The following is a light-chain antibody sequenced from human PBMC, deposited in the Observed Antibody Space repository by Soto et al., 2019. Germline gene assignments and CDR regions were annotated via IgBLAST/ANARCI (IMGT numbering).Light chain of an antibody. J-gene: IGLJ1*01. CDR3: QSYDNSLSVYV. CDR2: GNS. V-gene: IGLV1-40*01. CDR1: SSNIGAHYD. Sequence: QSVLTQPPSVSGAPGQRVTISCTGSSSNIGAHYDVHWYQQLPGTAPKLLIYGNSNRPSGVPDRFSGSKSGTSASLAITGLQAEDEAHYYRQSYDNSLSVYVFGTGTKVTVL.